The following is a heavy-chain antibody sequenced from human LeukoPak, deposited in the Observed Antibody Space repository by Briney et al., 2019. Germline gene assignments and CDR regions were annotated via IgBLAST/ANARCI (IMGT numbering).Heavy chain of an antibody. Sequence: ASLKVSCKASGGTSSSYAISWVRQAPGQGLEWMGGIIPIFGTANYAQKFQGRVTITADESTSTAYMELSSLRSEDTAVYYCASNSAAPSPYYYYGMDVWGQGTTVTVSS. CDR3: ASNSAAPSPYYYYGMDV. CDR2: IIPIFGTA. D-gene: IGHD6-13*01. V-gene: IGHV1-69*13. CDR1: GGTSSSYA. J-gene: IGHJ6*02.